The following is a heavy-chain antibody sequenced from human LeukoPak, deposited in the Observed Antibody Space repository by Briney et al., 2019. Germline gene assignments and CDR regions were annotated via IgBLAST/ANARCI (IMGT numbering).Heavy chain of an antibody. Sequence: GGSLRLSCAASGFTFSSYWMSWVRQAPGKGLEWVANIKQDGSEKYYVDSVKGRFTISRDNAKNSLYLQMNSLRAEDTAVYYCARDLTIYSYGLGGSDYWGQGTLVTVSS. CDR1: GFTFSSYW. V-gene: IGHV3-7*01. CDR3: ARDLTIYSYGLGGSDY. CDR2: IKQDGSEK. J-gene: IGHJ4*02. D-gene: IGHD5-18*01.